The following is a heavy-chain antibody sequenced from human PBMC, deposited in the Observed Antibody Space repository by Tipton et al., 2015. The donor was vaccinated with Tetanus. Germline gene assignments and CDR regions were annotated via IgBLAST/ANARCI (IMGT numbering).Heavy chain of an antibody. CDR2: IYYSGST. V-gene: IGHV4-39*07. CDR1: GGFISSYNYY. D-gene: IGHD3-3*01. CDR3: ARDRSITIFGVVPINYYYGMDV. J-gene: IGHJ6*02. Sequence: TLSLTCTVSGGFISSYNYYWGWIRQAPGKGLEWIGSIYYSGSTNYNPSLKSRVTISVDTSKNQFSLKLSSVTAADTAVYYCARDRSITIFGVVPINYYYGMDVWGQGTTVTVSS.